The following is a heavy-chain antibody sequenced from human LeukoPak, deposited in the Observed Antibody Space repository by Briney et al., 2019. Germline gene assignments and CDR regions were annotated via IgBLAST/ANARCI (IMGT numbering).Heavy chain of an antibody. D-gene: IGHD3-22*01. CDR1: GFTFSTYA. CDR3: AKYYSDSSSYIDY. CDR2: ISGSGGST. J-gene: IGHJ4*02. V-gene: IGHV3-23*01. Sequence: EGSLRLSCAASGFTFSTYAMSWVRQAPGKGLEWVSAISGSGGSTYYADSVRGRFTISRDSSKNTLYLQMNSLRAEDTAVYYCAKYYSDSSSYIDYWGQGTLVTVSS.